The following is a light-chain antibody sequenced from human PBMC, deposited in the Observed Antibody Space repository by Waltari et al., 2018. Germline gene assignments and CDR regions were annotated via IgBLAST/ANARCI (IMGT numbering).Light chain of an antibody. CDR2: FAS. J-gene: IGKJ1*01. Sequence: EIVLTQSPDFQSVTPKEKVTITCRATQLIGSNLHWYKQKQGQSPRLLVKFASHSFDGVPSRFSGGGSGTDFTLTISSLEAEDAATYYCHQTGNLPETFGQGTKVEIK. V-gene: IGKV6-21*01. CDR1: QLIGSN. CDR3: HQTGNLPET.